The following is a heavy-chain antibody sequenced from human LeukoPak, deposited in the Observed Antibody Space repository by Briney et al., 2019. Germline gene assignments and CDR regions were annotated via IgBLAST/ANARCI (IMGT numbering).Heavy chain of an antibody. CDR2: IYYSGST. D-gene: IGHD3-10*01. Sequence: PSETLSLTCTVSGGSISSYYWSWIRQPPGKGLEWIGYIYYSGSTNYNPSLKSRVTISVDTSKNQFSLKLSSVTAADTAVYYCARHKYGSGSYFDYWGQGTLATVSS. CDR1: GGSISSYY. V-gene: IGHV4-59*01. CDR3: ARHKYGSGSYFDY. J-gene: IGHJ4*02.